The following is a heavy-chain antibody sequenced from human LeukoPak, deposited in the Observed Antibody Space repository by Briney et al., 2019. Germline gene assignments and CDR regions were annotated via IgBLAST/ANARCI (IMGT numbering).Heavy chain of an antibody. J-gene: IGHJ4*02. CDR3: ARGKAVAGKLYYFDY. CDR1: GYTFTGYY. D-gene: IGHD6-19*01. Sequence: ASVKVSCKASGYTFTGYYMHWVRQAPGQGLEWMGWINPNSGGTNYAQKFQGRVTMTRDTSISTAYMELSSLRSEDTAVYYCARGKAVAGKLYYFDYWGQGTLVTVSS. CDR2: INPNSGGT. V-gene: IGHV1-2*02.